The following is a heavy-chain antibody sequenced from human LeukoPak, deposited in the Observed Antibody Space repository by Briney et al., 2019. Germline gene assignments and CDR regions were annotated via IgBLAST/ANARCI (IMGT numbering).Heavy chain of an antibody. J-gene: IGHJ4*02. V-gene: IGHV3-9*01. CDR3: AKVRGTYSSRFFFDS. D-gene: IGHD6-19*01. Sequence: GRSLRLSCETSGFTFDQFAMNWVRQAPGKGLEWLSIISWNSGYIGYADSVKGRFTVSRDNAKNSLYLEMNSLRAEDTAFYYCAKVRGTYSSRFFFDSWGQGALVTVSS. CDR1: GFTFDQFA. CDR2: ISWNSGYI.